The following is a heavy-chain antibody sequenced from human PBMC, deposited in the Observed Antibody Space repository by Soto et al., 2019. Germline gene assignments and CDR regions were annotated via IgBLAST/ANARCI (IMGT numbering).Heavy chain of an antibody. V-gene: IGHV1-58*02. J-gene: IGHJ3*02. CDR3: AADGITFGGVIVKARAFDI. CDR1: GLTFTSSA. Sequence: GASVKVSCKASGLTFTSSAMQWVRQARGQRLEWIGWIVVGSGNTNYAQKFQERVTITRDMSTSTAYMELSSLRSEDTAVYYCAADGITFGGVIVKARAFDIWGQGTMVTVSS. CDR2: IVVGSGNT. D-gene: IGHD3-16*02.